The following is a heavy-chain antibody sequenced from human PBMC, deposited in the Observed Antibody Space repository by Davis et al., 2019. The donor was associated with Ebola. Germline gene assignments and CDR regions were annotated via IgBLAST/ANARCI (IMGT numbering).Heavy chain of an antibody. CDR1: GESFSGYY. Sequence: SETLSLTCAVYGESFSGYYWSWIRQPPGKGLEWIGEINHSGIINYNPSLKSRVTISGDTSKNQFSLKLNSVTAADTAMYYCATTPRYSSHGAYFDYWGQGTLVTVSS. CDR2: INHSGII. V-gene: IGHV4-34*01. J-gene: IGHJ4*02. CDR3: ATTPRYSSHGAYFDY. D-gene: IGHD4-11*01.